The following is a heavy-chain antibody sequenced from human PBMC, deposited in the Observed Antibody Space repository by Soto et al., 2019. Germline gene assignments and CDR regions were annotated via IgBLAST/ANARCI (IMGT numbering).Heavy chain of an antibody. CDR3: PHSPRHATGYYGMDV. CDR1: GFSLSTSGVG. J-gene: IGHJ6*02. CDR2: VCCNDDK. Sequence: SGPTLVNPTQTLTLTCTFSGFSLSTSGVGVGWIRQPPGDALERLALVCCNDDKRYSPSLRSRLTITKDTSKNQVVLTMTNMDPFVTATYFRPHSPRHATGYYGMDVWGQGT. V-gene: IGHV2-5*01.